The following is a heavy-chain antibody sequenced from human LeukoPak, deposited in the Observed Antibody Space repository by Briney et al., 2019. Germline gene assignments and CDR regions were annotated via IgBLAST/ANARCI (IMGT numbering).Heavy chain of an antibody. D-gene: IGHD6-19*01. CDR2: IRYDGSNK. J-gene: IGHJ4*02. CDR3: AKDSGRIAVAGTIDY. V-gene: IGHV3-30*02. CDR1: GFTFSSYG. Sequence: GGSLRLSCAASGFTFSSYGMHWVRQAPGKGLEGVAFIRYDGSNKYYADSVTGRFTISRDNSKNTLYLQMNSLRAEDTAVYYCAKDSGRIAVAGTIDYWGQGTLVTVSS.